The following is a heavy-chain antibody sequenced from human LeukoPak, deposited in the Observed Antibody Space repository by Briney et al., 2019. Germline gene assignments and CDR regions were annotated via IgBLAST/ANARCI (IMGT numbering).Heavy chain of an antibody. Sequence: GGSLRLSCAASGFTFGDYYISWIRQTPGKGLEWVSYINRSGSFTNYADSVTGRFTISRDNAENLVYLQMNSLTSEDTAVHFCARVPVIGTAMIYGVDVWGQGTTVSVSS. J-gene: IGHJ6*02. CDR1: GFTFGDYY. D-gene: IGHD1-1*01. CDR2: INRSGSFT. CDR3: ARVPVIGTAMIYGVDV. V-gene: IGHV3-11*05.